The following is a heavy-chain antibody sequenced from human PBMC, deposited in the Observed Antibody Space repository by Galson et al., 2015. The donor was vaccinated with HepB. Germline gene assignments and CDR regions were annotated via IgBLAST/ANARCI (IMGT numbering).Heavy chain of an antibody. CDR3: VRPHQGWGTTDY. V-gene: IGHV3-48*03. D-gene: IGHD3-16*01. J-gene: IGHJ4*02. CDR2: ISSSSSTI. Sequence: SLRLSCAVSGFAFSTYEMNWVRQAPGKGLEWISYISSSSSTIYYAASVKGRFTISRDNAKNSLYLQMNSLIAEDTAVYFCVRPHQGWGTTDYWGQGTLVTVSS. CDR1: GFAFSTYE.